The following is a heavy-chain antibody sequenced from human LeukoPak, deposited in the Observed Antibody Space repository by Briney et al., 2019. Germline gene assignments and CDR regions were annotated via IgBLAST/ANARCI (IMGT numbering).Heavy chain of an antibody. CDR1: GVTFSRYS. V-gene: IGHV3-21*01. CDR2: ISSTSTFI. CDR3: ARDYFDSSDYPQTYYYYYMDV. Sequence: GGSLRLSCAASGVTFSRYSMNWVRQAPGTGLEWVASISSTSTFIYSADTVKGRFTISRDTAKNSLFLHMNSLRAEDTAIYYCARDYFDSSDYPQTYYYYYMDVWGKGTTATVSS. J-gene: IGHJ6*03. D-gene: IGHD3-22*01.